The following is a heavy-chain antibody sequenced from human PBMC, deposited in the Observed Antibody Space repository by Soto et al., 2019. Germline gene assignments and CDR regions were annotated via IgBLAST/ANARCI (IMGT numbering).Heavy chain of an antibody. CDR1: GFTFSSYE. CDR3: ARELLPRRALINWCDP. CDR2: ISSSGRTI. Sequence: EVQLVESGGGLVQPGGSLRLSCEASGFTFSSYEMNWVRQAPGKGLEWVSYISSSGRTIYYAGSVKGRFTISRDNAKNSLYLQMNSLRAEDTAVYYCARELLPRRALINWCDPWGKGTLVTVSS. D-gene: IGHD2-21*01. V-gene: IGHV3-48*03. J-gene: IGHJ5*02.